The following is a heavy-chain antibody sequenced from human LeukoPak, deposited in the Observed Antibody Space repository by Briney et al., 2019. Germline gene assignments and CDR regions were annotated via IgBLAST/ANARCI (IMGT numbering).Heavy chain of an antibody. CDR1: GYTFTSYG. CDR2: ISAYNGNT. CDR3: ASEGGAAASFDP. J-gene: IGHJ5*02. Sequence: ASVKVSCKASGYTFTSYGISWVRQAPGHALEWMGWISAYNGNTNYAQMLQGRVTMTTDTTTSTAYMELRSLRSDDTAVYYCASEGGAAASFDPWGQGTLVIVSS. D-gene: IGHD6-13*01. V-gene: IGHV1-18*01.